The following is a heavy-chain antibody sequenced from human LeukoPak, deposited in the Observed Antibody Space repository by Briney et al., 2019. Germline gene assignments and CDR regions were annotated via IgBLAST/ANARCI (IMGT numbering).Heavy chain of an antibody. CDR3: ARPPKRVRDGYNWYGMDV. D-gene: IGHD5-24*01. Sequence: SVKVSCKASGGTFSSYAISWVRQAPGQGLEWMGRIIPIFGIANYAQKFQGRVTITADKSTSTAYMELSSLRSEDTAVYYCARPPKRVRDGYNWYGMDVWGQGTTVTVSS. V-gene: IGHV1-69*04. J-gene: IGHJ6*02. CDR2: IIPIFGIA. CDR1: GGTFSSYA.